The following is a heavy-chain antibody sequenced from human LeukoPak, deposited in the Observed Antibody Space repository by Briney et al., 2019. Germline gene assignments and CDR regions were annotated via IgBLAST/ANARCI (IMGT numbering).Heavy chain of an antibody. J-gene: IGHJ4*02. D-gene: IGHD6-19*01. CDR3: ARDRGIAVAGTRFDY. V-gene: IGHV1-18*01. CDR2: ISAYNGNT. Sequence: ASVKVSCKASGYTFTSYGISWVRQASGQGLEWMGWISAYNGNTNYAQKLQGRVTMTTDTSTSTAYMELRSLRSDDTAVYYCARDRGIAVAGTRFDYWGQGTLVTVSS. CDR1: GYTFTSYG.